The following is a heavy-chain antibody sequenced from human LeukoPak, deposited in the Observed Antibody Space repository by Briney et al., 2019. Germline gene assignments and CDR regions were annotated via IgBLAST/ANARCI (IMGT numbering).Heavy chain of an antibody. CDR1: GDITHY. CDR2: IYFSGST. J-gene: IGHJ4*02. V-gene: IGHV4-39*01. CDR3: ARRGNWGFFDY. Sequence: SETLSLTCTVSGDITHYWGWIRQPPGKGLECIGSIYFSGSTYYNPSLRSRVTISLDTSKKQLSLKLSSVTAADTAVYYCARRGNWGFFDYWGQGTLVTVSS. D-gene: IGHD7-27*01.